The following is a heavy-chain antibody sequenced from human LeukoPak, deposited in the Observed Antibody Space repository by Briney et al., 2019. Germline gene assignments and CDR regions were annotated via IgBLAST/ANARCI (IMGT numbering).Heavy chain of an antibody. CDR3: ARARPSMWIDY. D-gene: IGHD5-12*01. CDR1: GFTFSSYA. Sequence: GGSLRLSCAASGFTFSSYAMYWVRQAPGKGLEWVAVISYDGSDKFYADSVKGRFTISGDSSKNTLYLQMNSLRPEDTAVYYCARARPSMWIDYWGQGTLVTVSS. V-gene: IGHV3-30*04. CDR2: ISYDGSDK. J-gene: IGHJ4*02.